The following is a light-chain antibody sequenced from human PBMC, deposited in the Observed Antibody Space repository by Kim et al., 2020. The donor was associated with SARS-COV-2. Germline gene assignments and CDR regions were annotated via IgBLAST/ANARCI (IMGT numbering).Light chain of an antibody. V-gene: IGKV1-39*01. CDR1: QSITIY. CDR3: QQSYSTPLT. J-gene: IGKJ4*01. CDR2: AAS. Sequence: GVVGDRVTITCRASQSITIYLNWYQQKPGKAPKLLIYAASFLQDGVPSRFSGSGSGTDFTLTISSLQPEDFATYFCQQSYSTPLTFGGGTKVDIK.